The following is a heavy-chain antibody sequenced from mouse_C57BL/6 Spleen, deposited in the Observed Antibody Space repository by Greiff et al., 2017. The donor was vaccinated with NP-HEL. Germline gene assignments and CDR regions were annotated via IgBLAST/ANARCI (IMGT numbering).Heavy chain of an antibody. J-gene: IGHJ3*01. CDR3: ARGGDYGYDSFAY. D-gene: IGHD2-2*01. CDR2: IDPSDSET. CDR1: GYTFTSYW. Sequence: VQLQQSGAELVRPGSSVKLSCKASGYTFTSYWMHWVKQRPIQGLEWIGNIDPSDSETHYNQKFKDKATLTVDKSSSTAYMQLSSLTSEDSAVYYCARGGDYGYDSFAYWGQGTLVTVSA. V-gene: IGHV1-52*01.